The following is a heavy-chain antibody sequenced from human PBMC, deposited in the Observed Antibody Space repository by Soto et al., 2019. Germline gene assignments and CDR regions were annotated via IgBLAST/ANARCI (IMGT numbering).Heavy chain of an antibody. J-gene: IGHJ6*02. CDR1: GGTFSSYA. CDR3: ARGKDTAMVLPAPLGYGMDV. D-gene: IGHD5-18*01. Sequence: ASVKVSCKASGGTFSSYAISWVRQAPGQGLEWMGGIIPIFGTANYAQKFQGRVTITADESTSTAYMELSSLRSEDTAVYYCARGKDTAMVLPAPLGYGMDVWGQGTTVTVSS. CDR2: IIPIFGTA. V-gene: IGHV1-69*13.